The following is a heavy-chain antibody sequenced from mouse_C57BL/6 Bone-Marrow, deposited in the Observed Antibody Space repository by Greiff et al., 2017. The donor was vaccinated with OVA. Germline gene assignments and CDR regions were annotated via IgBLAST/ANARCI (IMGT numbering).Heavy chain of an antibody. J-gene: IGHJ4*01. CDR3: ASDGYYAHHYAMDY. D-gene: IGHD2-3*01. CDR1: GYTFTSYW. Sequence: VQLKQPGAELVKPGASVKLSCKASGYTFTSYWMHWVKQRPGRGLEWIGRFDPNSGGTKYNEKFKSKATLTVDKPSSTAYMQLSSLTSEDSAVYYCASDGYYAHHYAMDYWGQGTSVTVSS. CDR2: FDPNSGGT. V-gene: IGHV1-72*01.